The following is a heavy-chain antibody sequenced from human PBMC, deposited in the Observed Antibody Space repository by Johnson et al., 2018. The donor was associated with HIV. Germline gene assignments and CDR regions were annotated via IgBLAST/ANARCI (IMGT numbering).Heavy chain of an antibody. CDR2: ITTAGDT. CDR3: ATEPNAFDI. V-gene: IGHV3-13*01. Sequence: VQLVESGGGVVQPGGSLRLSCAASGFTFSNYDFHWVRQATGKGLEWVSAITTAGDTFYPGSVKGKFIISRDDSKTTLYLQINSLKSEDTAVYYCATEPNAFDIWGQGTLVTVSS. CDR1: GFTFSNYD. J-gene: IGHJ3*02.